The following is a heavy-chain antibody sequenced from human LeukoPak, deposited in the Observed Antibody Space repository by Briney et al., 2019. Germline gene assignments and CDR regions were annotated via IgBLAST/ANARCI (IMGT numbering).Heavy chain of an antibody. CDR2: INPNSGGT. Sequence: GASVKVSCKASGYTFTSYYMHWVRQAPRQGLEWMGWINPNSGGTNYAQKFQGRVTMTRDTSISTAYMELSRLRSDDTAVYYCARDGDYDFWSGYSPTQNWFDPWGQGTLITVSS. CDR1: GYTFTSYY. D-gene: IGHD3-3*01. CDR3: ARDGDYDFWSGYSPTQNWFDP. V-gene: IGHV1-2*02. J-gene: IGHJ5*02.